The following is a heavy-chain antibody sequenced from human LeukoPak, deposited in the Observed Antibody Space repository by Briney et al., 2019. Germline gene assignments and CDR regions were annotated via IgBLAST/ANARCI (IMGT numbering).Heavy chain of an antibody. Sequence: GGSLRLSCAASGFTFSSYSINWVRQAPGKGLEWVSYISSSGTTIYYADSVKGRFTISRDNAQNSLYLQMNSLRDEDTAVYYCARDLGSGSNYRYYYGMDVWGPGTTVTVSS. CDR3: ARDLGSGSNYRYYYGMDV. V-gene: IGHV3-48*02. CDR2: ISSSGTTI. CDR1: GFTFSSYS. J-gene: IGHJ6*02. D-gene: IGHD1-26*01.